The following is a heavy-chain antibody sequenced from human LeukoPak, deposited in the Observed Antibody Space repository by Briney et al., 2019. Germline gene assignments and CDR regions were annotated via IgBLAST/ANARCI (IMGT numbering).Heavy chain of an antibody. CDR3: ARGPMYYYDSSGYYGTDYFDY. D-gene: IGHD3-22*01. CDR2: INWNGGST. CDR1: GFTFDDYG. V-gene: IGHV3-20*04. Sequence: GGSQRLSCAASGFTFDDYGMSWVRQAPGKGLEWVSGINWNGGSTGYADSVKGRLTISRDNAKNSLYLQMNSLRAEDTALYYCARGPMYYYDSSGYYGTDYFDYWGQGTLVTVSS. J-gene: IGHJ4*02.